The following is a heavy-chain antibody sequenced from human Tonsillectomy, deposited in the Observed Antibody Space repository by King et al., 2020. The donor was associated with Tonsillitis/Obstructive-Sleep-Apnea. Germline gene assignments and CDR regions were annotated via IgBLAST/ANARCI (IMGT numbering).Heavy chain of an antibody. CDR1: GFTFSSYA. CDR2: ISSNGGST. CDR3: VKDAYCSITSCYRNWFDP. V-gene: IGHV3-64D*06. D-gene: IGHD2-2*01. J-gene: IGHJ5*02. Sequence: VQLVESGGGLVQPGGSLRLSCSASGFTFSSYAMHWVRQAPGKGLEYVSAISSNGGSTYYADSVKGRFTISRDNSKNTLYLQMSSLRAECTAVYYCVKDAYCSITSCYRNWFDPWGQGTLVTVSS.